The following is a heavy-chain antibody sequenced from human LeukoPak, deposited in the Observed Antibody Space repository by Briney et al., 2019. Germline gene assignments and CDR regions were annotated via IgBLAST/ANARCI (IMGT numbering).Heavy chain of an antibody. CDR1: GGSISSYY. V-gene: IGHV4-59*01. J-gene: IGHJ4*02. CDR3: AGASYDSSGVH. CDR2: IYYSGST. Sequence: PSETLSLTCTVSGGSISSYYWSWIRQPPGKGLEWIGYIYYSGSTNYHPSLKSRVTISVDTSKNQFSLKLSSVTAADTAVYYCAGASYDSSGVHWGQGTLVTVSS. D-gene: IGHD3-22*01.